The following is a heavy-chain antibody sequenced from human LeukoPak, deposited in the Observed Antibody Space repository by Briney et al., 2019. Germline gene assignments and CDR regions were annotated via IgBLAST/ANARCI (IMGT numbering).Heavy chain of an antibody. V-gene: IGHV5-51*01. CDR1: GYSFTSYW. Sequence: GESLKISCKGSGYSFTSYWIGWVRQMPGKGLEWMGIIYPGDSDTRYSPSFQGQVTISADKSISTAYLQWSSLKASDTAMRYCARRLAVAGNWFDPWGQGTLVTVSS. CDR3: ARRLAVAGNWFDP. J-gene: IGHJ5*02. CDR2: IYPGDSDT. D-gene: IGHD6-19*01.